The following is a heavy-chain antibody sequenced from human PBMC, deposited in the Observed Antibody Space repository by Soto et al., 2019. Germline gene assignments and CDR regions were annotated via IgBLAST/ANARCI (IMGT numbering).Heavy chain of an antibody. J-gene: IGHJ6*02. Sequence: PGGSLRLSCTGSGFTFGAYTMSWVRQAPGKGLEWVGSTRSTAYGAPTDVAASVKGRFTISRDNSKNTLFLHLSGRRAEDTAVYYCARDRRPSIYSGLAVWGQGTTVTVSS. CDR2: TRSTAYGAPT. CDR3: ARDRRPSIYSGLAV. CDR1: GFTFGAYT. V-gene: IGHV3-49*04. D-gene: IGHD2-21*01.